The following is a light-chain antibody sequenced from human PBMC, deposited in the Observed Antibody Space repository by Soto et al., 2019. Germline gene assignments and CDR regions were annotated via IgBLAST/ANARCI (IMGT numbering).Light chain of an antibody. J-gene: IGKJ1*01. Sequence: DIQMTQSPSTLSGSVGDRVTITCRASQTISSWLAWYQQKPGKAPKLLIYKASTLRSGVPSRFSGSGSGTEFTLTLSSLQPDDFATYYCQPYNGYSEAFGQGTKVDIK. V-gene: IGKV1-5*03. CDR1: QTISSW. CDR2: KAS. CDR3: QPYNGYSEA.